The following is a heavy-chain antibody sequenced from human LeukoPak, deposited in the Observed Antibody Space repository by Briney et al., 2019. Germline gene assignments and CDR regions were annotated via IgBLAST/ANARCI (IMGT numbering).Heavy chain of an antibody. CDR3: ARSLSSSGWYYFDY. D-gene: IGHD6-19*01. CDR2: INPSGGST. CDR1: GYTFTGYY. J-gene: IGHJ4*02. V-gene: IGHV1-46*01. Sequence: ASLKVSCEASGYTFTGYYMHWVRQAPGERLEWMGIINPSGGSTSYAQKFQGRVTMTSDMSTSTVYMELSSLRSEDTAVYYCARSLSSSGWYYFDYWGQGTLVTVPS.